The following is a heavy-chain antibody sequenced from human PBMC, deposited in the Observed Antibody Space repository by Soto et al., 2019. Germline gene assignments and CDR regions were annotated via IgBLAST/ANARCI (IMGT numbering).Heavy chain of an antibody. J-gene: IGHJ4*02. CDR2: MNPNSGNT. CDR3: ARGGRYCSSTSCYEVSFDY. Sequence: VASVKVSCKASGYTFTSYDINWVRQANGQGLEWMGWMNPNSGNTGYAQKIQGRVNMTRNTSISTAYMELSSLRSEDTAVYYCARGGRYCSSTSCYEVSFDYWGQGTLVTVSS. CDR1: GYTFTSYD. D-gene: IGHD2-2*01. V-gene: IGHV1-8*01.